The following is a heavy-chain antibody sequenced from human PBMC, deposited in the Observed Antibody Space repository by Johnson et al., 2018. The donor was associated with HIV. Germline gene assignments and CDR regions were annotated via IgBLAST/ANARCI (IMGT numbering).Heavy chain of an antibody. CDR3: ARELLTGYYNVHGAFDI. Sequence: VQLVESGGGVVRPGGSLRLSCAASGFTFDDYGMSWVRQAPGKGLEWGSGINWNGGSTGYEDSVKGRFTISRDNAKNSLYRQMNSLRAVDAALSYCARELLTGYYNVHGAFDIWGQGTMVTVSS. D-gene: IGHD3-9*01. J-gene: IGHJ3*02. CDR2: INWNGGST. V-gene: IGHV3-20*04. CDR1: GFTFDDYG.